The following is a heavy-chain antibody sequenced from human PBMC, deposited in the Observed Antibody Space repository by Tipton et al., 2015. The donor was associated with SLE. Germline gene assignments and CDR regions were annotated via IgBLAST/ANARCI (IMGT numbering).Heavy chain of an antibody. CDR1: GGSISSYY. J-gene: IGHJ6*02. CDR2: IYYSGST. CDR3: ASADSSGWYGNYYYGMDV. V-gene: IGHV4-59*08. D-gene: IGHD6-19*01. Sequence: TLSLTCTVSGGSISSYYWSWIRQPPGKGLEWIGYIYYSGSTNYNPSLKSRVTISVDTSKNQFSLKLSSVTAADTAVYYCASADSSGWYGNYYYGMDVWGQGTTVTVSS.